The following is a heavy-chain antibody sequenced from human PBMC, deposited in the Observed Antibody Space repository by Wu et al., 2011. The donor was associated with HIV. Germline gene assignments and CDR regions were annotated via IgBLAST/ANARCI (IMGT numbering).Heavy chain of an antibody. CDR3: ARSTVVVVNAHYYFDY. D-gene: IGHD2-21*01. V-gene: IGHV1-69*06. J-gene: IGHJ4*02. CDR2: IIPMFGTT. CDR1: GGTFSSYA. Sequence: QVQLVQSGAEVKKPGSSVKVSCKASGGTFSSYAISWVRQAPGQGLEWMGRIIPMFGTTTYAQKFQGRVTITADKSTSTAYMELSSLRSEDTAVYYCARSTVVVVNAHYYFDYWGQGTLVSVSS.